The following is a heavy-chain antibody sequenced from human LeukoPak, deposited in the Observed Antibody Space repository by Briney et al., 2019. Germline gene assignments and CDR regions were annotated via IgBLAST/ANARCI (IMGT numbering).Heavy chain of an antibody. V-gene: IGHV4-61*01. D-gene: IGHD4-11*01. CDR3: ARDRVRGNSNPFFDY. J-gene: IGHJ4*02. Sequence: PSETLSLTCTVSGGSVSSGTYYWSWIRQPPGKGLEWIGYIYYSGTTNYNPSLKSRVTISVDTSKNQFSLKLSSVTAADTAVYYCARDRVRGNSNPFFDYWGQGTLVTVSS. CDR1: GGSVSSGTYY. CDR2: IYYSGTT.